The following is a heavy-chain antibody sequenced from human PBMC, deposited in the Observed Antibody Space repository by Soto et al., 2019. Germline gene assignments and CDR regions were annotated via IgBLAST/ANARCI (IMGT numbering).Heavy chain of an antibody. CDR2: ILPVFGTP. J-gene: IGHJ3*01. D-gene: IGHD3-22*01. CDR3: TRPSSGYYHDAFDL. Sequence: QVQLMQSGAEVKKPGSSVKVSCKASGGSFPSDTISWVRQAPGQGLEWLGGILPVFGTPNHAQKFQGRVTISADGSTNTAYMELTSLRPEDTAVYYCTRPSSGYYHDAFDLWGQGKLVTVSS. CDR1: GGSFPSDT. V-gene: IGHV1-69*01.